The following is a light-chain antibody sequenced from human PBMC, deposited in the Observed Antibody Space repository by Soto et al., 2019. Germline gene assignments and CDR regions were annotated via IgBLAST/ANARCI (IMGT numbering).Light chain of an antibody. CDR3: QQCTNWPPLT. V-gene: IGKV3D-20*02. CDR1: QSVSSSS. CDR2: GAS. J-gene: IGKJ4*01. Sequence: EIVLTQSPGTLSLSPGQRATLSCRASQSVSSSSLAWYQQRPGQAPRLLIYGASRRATGIPDRFSGSGSGTDFTLTISRLEPEDFAVYYCQQCTNWPPLTFGGGTKVEIK.